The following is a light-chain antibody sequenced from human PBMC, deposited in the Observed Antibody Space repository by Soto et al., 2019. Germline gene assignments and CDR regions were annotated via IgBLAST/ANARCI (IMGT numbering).Light chain of an antibody. V-gene: IGLV1-40*01. J-gene: IGLJ3*02. CDR2: GNS. CDR1: SSNIGAGYD. CDR3: QSHDSSLSGSWV. Sequence: SVLTQPPSVSGAPGQRVTISCTGSSSNIGAGYDVHWYQQLPGTAPKLLIYGNSNRPSGVPDRFSGSKSGTSASLAITGLQAEDEADYYCQSHDSSLSGSWVFGGGTKLTVL.